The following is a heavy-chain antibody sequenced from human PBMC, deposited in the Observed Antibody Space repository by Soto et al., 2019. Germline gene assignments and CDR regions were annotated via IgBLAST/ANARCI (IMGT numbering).Heavy chain of an antibody. CDR1: GGSISSYY. D-gene: IGHD3-22*01. J-gene: IGHJ4*02. CDR2: IYYSGST. V-gene: IGHV4-59*01. CDR3: AREGKGSSGYLDY. Sequence: SETLSLTCTVSGGSISSYYWSWIRQPPGKGLEWIGYIYYSGSTNYNPSLKSRVTISVDTSKNQFSLKLSSVTAADTAVYYCAREGKGSSGYLDYWGKGTLVTVSS.